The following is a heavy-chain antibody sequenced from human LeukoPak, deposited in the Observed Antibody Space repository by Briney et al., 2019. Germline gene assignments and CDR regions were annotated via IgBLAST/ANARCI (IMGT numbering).Heavy chain of an antibody. CDR2: ISSSSSTI. V-gene: IGHV3-48*01. D-gene: IGHD2-8*01. J-gene: IGHJ4*02. CDR3: ARDSYIVLMVYAARNFDY. Sequence: GGSLRLSCAASGFTFTNYRMNWVRQAPGKGLEWVSYISSSSSTIYYADSVKGRFTISRDNAKNSLYLQMNSLRAEDTAVYYCARDSYIVLMVYAARNFDYWGQGTLVTVSS. CDR1: GFTFTNYR.